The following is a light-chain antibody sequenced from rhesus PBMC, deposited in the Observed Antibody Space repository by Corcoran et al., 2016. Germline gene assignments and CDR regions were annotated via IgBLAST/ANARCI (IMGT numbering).Light chain of an antibody. Sequence: DIQMTQSPSALSASVGDRVTISCRASQNIYSNLAWYQQKPGKAPKPLIYAASSLQTGIPSRFSGSGSGTDFTLTISSLQPEDSAAYYCQHYYDNPLTFGGGTKVELK. J-gene: IGKJ4*01. V-gene: IGKV1S12*01. CDR2: AAS. CDR3: QHYYDNPLT. CDR1: QNIYSN.